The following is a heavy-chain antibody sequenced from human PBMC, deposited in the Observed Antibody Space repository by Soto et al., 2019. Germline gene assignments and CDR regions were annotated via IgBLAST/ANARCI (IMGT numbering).Heavy chain of an antibody. J-gene: IGHJ4*02. CDR3: ARRPLGYCSDGSCYHRYYFDY. CDR2: INPNSGGT. D-gene: IGHD2-15*01. V-gene: IGHV1-2*02. CDR1: GYTFTGYY. Sequence: ASVKVSCKASGYTFTGYYMHWVRQAPGQGLEWMGWINPNSGGTNYAQKFQGRVTMTRDTSISTAYMELSSLRSDDTAGYYCARRPLGYCSDGSCYHRYYFDYWGRGTLVTVSS.